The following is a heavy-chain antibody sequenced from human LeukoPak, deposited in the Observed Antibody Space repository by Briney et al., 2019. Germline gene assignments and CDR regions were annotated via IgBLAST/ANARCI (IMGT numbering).Heavy chain of an antibody. CDR2: IYHSGST. CDR1: GGSISSGGYS. CDR3: ASSLSNCGGDCYLTFDY. J-gene: IGHJ4*02. Sequence: PPQTLSLTCAVSGGSISSGGYSWSWIRQPPGKGLEWIGYIYHSGSTYYNPSLKSRVTISVDRSKNQFSLKLSSVTAADTAVYYCASSLSNCGGDCYLTFDYWGQGTLVTVSS. D-gene: IGHD2-21*02. V-gene: IGHV4-30-2*01.